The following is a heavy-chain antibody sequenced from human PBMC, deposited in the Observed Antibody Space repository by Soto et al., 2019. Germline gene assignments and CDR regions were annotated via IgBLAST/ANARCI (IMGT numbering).Heavy chain of an antibody. J-gene: IGHJ5*02. CDR2: IYHSGST. CDR1: GGSISSGGYS. Sequence: QLQLQESGSGLVKPSQTLSLTCAVSGGSISSGGYSWSWIRQPPGKVLEWIGYIYHSGSTYYNPSLKSRVTISVDRSQNQFSLQLSSVTAADTAVYYCARTYYYDSSGYYSDWFDPWGQGTLVTVSS. CDR3: ARTYYYDSSGYYSDWFDP. V-gene: IGHV4-30-2*01. D-gene: IGHD3-22*01.